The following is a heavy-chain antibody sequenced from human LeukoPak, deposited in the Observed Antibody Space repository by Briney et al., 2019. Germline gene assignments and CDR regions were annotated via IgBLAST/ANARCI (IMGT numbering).Heavy chain of an antibody. CDR3: ARLHQTGSTDY. D-gene: IGHD1-14*01. CDR2: MSYSENT. CDR1: GGSISGYY. J-gene: IGHJ4*02. Sequence: SETLSLTCTVSGGSISGYYWSWIRQPPGKGLEWIGHMSYSENTNYNPSLKSRATMSVDTSKNQFSLKLNSVTAADTAVYYCARLHQTGSTDYWGQGTLVTVSS. V-gene: IGHV4-59*01.